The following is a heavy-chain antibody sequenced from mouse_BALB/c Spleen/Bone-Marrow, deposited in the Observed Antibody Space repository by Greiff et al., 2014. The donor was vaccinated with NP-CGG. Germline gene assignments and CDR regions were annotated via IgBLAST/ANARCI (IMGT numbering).Heavy chain of an antibody. Sequence: EVKLMESGGGLVKPGGSLKLSCAASGFTFSSYAMSWVRQTPEKRLEWVATISSGDSYTYYADSVKGRFTISRDTAKNTLYLQMSSLRSEDTAMYYCARQDYYGSSPHWYFDVRGAGTTVTVSS. J-gene: IGHJ1*01. CDR3: ARQDYYGSSPHWYFDV. D-gene: IGHD1-1*01. CDR1: GFTFSSYA. CDR2: ISSGDSYT. V-gene: IGHV5-9-3*01.